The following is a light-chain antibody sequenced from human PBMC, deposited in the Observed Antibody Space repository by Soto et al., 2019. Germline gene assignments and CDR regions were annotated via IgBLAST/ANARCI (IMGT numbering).Light chain of an antibody. CDR2: AAS. CDR3: QQAYTFPFT. CDR1: QGISTW. V-gene: IGKV1-12*01. J-gene: IGKJ3*01. Sequence: DIQMTQSPSSVSASVGDRVTITCRASQGISTWLAWYQQKPGRAPKLLIYAASSLQSEVPSRFSGTGSETDFSLTISSLQPEDFATYYCQQAYTFPFTFGPGTKVDIK.